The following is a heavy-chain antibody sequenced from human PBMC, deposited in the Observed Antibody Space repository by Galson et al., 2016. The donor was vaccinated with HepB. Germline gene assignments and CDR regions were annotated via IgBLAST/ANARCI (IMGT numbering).Heavy chain of an antibody. CDR1: GYTFTNYY. CDR2: INTSSGNT. J-gene: IGHJ4*02. D-gene: IGHD3-10*01. Sequence: SVKVSCKASGYTFTNYYIHWVRQAPGQGLEWMGIINTSSGNTNYAQKFQGRVTMTRDTSTSTVHMDLNSLRSEDTALYFCARAYGSGRDYWGQGTLVTVSS. V-gene: IGHV1-46*01. CDR3: ARAYGSGRDY.